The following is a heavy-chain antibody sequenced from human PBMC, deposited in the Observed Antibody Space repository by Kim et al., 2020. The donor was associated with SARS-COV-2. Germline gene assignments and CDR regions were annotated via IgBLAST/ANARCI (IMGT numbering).Heavy chain of an antibody. D-gene: IGHD3-3*01. Sequence: ASVKVSCKVSGYTLTELSMHWVRQAPGKGLEWMGGFDPEDGETIYAQKFQGRVTMTEDTSTDTAYMELSSLRSEDTAVYYCATGPRSGYNNWFDPWGQGTLVTVSS. CDR3: ATGPRSGYNNWFDP. J-gene: IGHJ5*02. V-gene: IGHV1-24*01. CDR1: GYTLTELS. CDR2: FDPEDGET.